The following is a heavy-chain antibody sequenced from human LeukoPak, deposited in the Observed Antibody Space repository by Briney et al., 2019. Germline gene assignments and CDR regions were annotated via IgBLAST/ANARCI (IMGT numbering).Heavy chain of an antibody. CDR3: AKDYRPYYYDSSGYYYAEYFQH. V-gene: IGHV3-23*01. CDR1: GFTFSSYA. J-gene: IGHJ1*01. CDR2: ISGSGGST. D-gene: IGHD3-22*01. Sequence: GGSLRLSCAASGFTFSSYAMSWVRQAPGKGLEWVSAISGSGGSTYYADSVKGRFTISRDNSKNTLYLQTNSLRAEDTAVYYRAKDYRPYYYDSSGYYYAEYFQHWGQGTLVTVSS.